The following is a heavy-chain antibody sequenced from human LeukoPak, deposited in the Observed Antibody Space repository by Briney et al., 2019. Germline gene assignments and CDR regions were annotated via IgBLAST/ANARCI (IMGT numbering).Heavy chain of an antibody. CDR2: FDPEDGET. CDR1: GYTLTELS. V-gene: IGHV1-24*01. J-gene: IGHJ4*02. Sequence: ASVKVSCKVSGYTLTELSMHWVRQAPGKGLEWMGGFDPEDGETIYAQKFQGRVTMTEHTSTDTAYMELSSLRSEDTAVYYCATDLMVRGVISFDYWGQGTLVTVSS. CDR3: ATDLMVRGVISFDY. D-gene: IGHD3-10*01.